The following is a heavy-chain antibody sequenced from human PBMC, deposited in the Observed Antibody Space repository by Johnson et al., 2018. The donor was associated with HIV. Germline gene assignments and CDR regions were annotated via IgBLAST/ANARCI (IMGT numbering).Heavy chain of an antibody. J-gene: IGHJ3*02. CDR2: ISWDGGST. V-gene: IGHV3-43D*03. D-gene: IGHD6-6*01. Sequence: VQLMESGGGVVRPGGSLRLSCAASGFSFDDYAMHWVRQAPGKGLEWVSLISWDGGSTYYTDSVKGRFTISRDNSKNTLFLQMNSLRAEDTAVYYCWGYSTSSNAAFDIWGQGTMVTVSS. CDR3: WGYSTSSNAAFDI. CDR1: GFSFDDYA.